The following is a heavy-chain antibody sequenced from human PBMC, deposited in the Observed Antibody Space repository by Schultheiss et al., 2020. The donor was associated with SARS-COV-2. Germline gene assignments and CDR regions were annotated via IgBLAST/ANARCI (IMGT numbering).Heavy chain of an antibody. V-gene: IGHV3-30*03. Sequence: GGSLRLSCAASGFTFSSYGMHWVRQAPGKGLEWVAVISYDGSNKYYADSVKGRFTISRDNAKNSLYLQMNSLRAEDTAVYYCARVEVAAAGTSYYYGMDVWGQGTTVTVSS. CDR3: ARVEVAAAGTSYYYGMDV. D-gene: IGHD6-13*01. CDR2: ISYDGSNK. CDR1: GFTFSSYG. J-gene: IGHJ6*02.